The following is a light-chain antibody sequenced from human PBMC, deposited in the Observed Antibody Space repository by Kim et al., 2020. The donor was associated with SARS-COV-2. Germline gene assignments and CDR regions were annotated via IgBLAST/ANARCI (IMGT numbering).Light chain of an antibody. CDR1: TIGSKS. Sequence: APGETATITCEGNTIGSKSVHWYQQKPGQAPVLVIYYKNDRPSGIPERFSGSNSGNMATLTIGRVEAGDEAEYYCQVWDTSSDHVVFGGGTQLTVL. V-gene: IGLV3-21*04. CDR3: QVWDTSSDHVV. J-gene: IGLJ2*01. CDR2: YKN.